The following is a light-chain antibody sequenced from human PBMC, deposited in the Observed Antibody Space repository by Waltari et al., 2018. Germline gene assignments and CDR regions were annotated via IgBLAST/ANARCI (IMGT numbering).Light chain of an antibody. CDR3: SSFTSSTTGI. J-gene: IGLJ2*01. V-gene: IGLV2-14*03. CDR2: DVI. Sequence: SALTQPDSVAGSPGQSTTISCSGISSDSGAYEYVSWYQQHPGKAPKVIIYDVINRPSGVSDRFSGSKSGSSASLIISGLQAEDEADYYCSSFTSSTTGIFGGGTKLTVL. CDR1: SSDSGAYEY.